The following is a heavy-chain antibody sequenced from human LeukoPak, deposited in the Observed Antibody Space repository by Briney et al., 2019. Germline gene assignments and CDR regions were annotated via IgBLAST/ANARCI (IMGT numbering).Heavy chain of an antibody. J-gene: IGHJ4*02. D-gene: IGHD5-18*01. CDR2: IKQVGSEK. V-gene: IGHV3-7*01. CDR1: GFTFSSYW. Sequence: GGSLRLSCAASGFTFSSYWMTWLRQAPGKGLEWVANIKQVGSEKYYVDPVKGRFTISRDNAKNSLYLQMNSLRAEDTAVYYCARDTGGGYSCYDCWGQGTLVTVSS. CDR3: ARDTGGGYSCYDC.